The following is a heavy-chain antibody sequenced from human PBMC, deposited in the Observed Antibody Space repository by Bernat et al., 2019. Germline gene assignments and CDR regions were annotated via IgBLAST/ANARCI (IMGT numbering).Heavy chain of an antibody. CDR1: GGSISSYY. V-gene: IGHV4-59*08. J-gene: IGHJ6*02. CDR2: IYYSGST. D-gene: IGHD7-27*01. Sequence: QVPLQESGPGLVKPSETLSLTCTVSGGSISSYYWSWIRQPPGKGLEWIGYIYYSGSTNYNPSLKSRVTISVDTSKNQFSLKLSSVTAADTAVYYCARLNLGSPNYYYYYGMDVWGQGTTVTVSS. CDR3: ARLNLGSPNYYYYYGMDV.